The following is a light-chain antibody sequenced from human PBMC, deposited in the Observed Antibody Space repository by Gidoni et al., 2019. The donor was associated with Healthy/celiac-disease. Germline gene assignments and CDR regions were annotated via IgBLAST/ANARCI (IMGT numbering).Light chain of an antibody. Sequence: EIVLTHSPATLSLSPGERATLSCRASQSCSSYLAWYQQKPGQAPRLLIYYASNRATGIPARFSGSGSGTDFTLTISSLEPEDFAVYYCQQRSNWPPEATFGQGTKLEIK. CDR3: QQRSNWPPEAT. CDR2: YAS. J-gene: IGKJ2*01. CDR1: QSCSSY. V-gene: IGKV3-11*01.